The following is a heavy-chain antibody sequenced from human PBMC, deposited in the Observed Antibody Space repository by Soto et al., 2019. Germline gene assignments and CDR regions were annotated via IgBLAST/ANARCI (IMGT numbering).Heavy chain of an antibody. J-gene: IGHJ4*02. CDR1: GGSFSGYY. D-gene: IGHD3-9*01. CDR3: SRDGFDWLLYRGVGFDY. Sequence: QVQLQQWGAGLLKPSETLSLTCAVYGGSFSGYYWSWIRQPPGKGQEWIGEINHSGSTNYTPTLKSRVTISVDTTKNQFSLQLSSVTAADTAVYYCSRDGFDWLLYRGVGFDYWGQGTLVTVSS. V-gene: IGHV4-34*01. CDR2: INHSGST.